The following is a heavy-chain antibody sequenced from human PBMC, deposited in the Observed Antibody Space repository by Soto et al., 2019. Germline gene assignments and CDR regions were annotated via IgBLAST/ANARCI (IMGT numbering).Heavy chain of an antibody. CDR2: IFYTGTT. CDR1: GGSITSGGYD. J-gene: IGHJ4*02. Sequence: PSETLSLTCAVSGGSITSGGYDWGWIRQPPGKGLEWIGGIFYTGTTYYSPSLKDRVTMSMDTSKNSFSVNLTSVTAADTAVYFCARLVVVAPVANVWGQGTLVTVSS. CDR3: ARLVVVAPVANV. V-gene: IGHV4-39*02. D-gene: IGHD2-2*01.